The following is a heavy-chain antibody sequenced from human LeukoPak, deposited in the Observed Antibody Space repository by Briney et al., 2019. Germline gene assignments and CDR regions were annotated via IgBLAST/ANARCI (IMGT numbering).Heavy chain of an antibody. Sequence: SETLSLTCAVSGYSISSGYYWGWIRQSPGKELEWIGSAYHNGRTYYSPSLKSRVTISVDTSKNQVSLKLSSVTAADTAVYYCARAKSIITEVRGAVPGRFDFWGQGTLVTVSS. CDR1: GYSISSGYY. CDR2: AYHNGRT. V-gene: IGHV4-38-2*01. D-gene: IGHD3-10*01. CDR3: ARAKSIITEVRGAVPGRFDF. J-gene: IGHJ4*02.